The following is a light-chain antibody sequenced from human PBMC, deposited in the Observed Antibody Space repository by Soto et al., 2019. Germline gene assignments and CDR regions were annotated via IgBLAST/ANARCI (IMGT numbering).Light chain of an antibody. CDR1: SSDFAISHY. V-gene: IGLV2-14*01. J-gene: IGLJ1*01. CDR2: QVT. CDR3: SSYTDSSNYV. Sequence: QSVLTQPASVSGSPGQSITLSCTGSSSDFAISHYVSWFQQQPGTASTLMLYQVTNRPSVVSNRFTGARSGNSASLTVSGLQAEDEADYYCSSYTDSSNYVFETGTKVT.